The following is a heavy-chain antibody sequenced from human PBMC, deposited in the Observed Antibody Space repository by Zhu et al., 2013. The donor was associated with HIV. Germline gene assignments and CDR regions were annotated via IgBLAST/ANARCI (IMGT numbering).Heavy chain of an antibody. V-gene: IGHV1-18*01. D-gene: IGHD3-22*01. CDR3: ARVTYYYDSSGYYSSDAFDI. CDR2: ISAYNGNT. Sequence: QVQLVQSGAEVKKPGASVKVSCKASGYTFTSYGISWVRQAPGQGLEWMGWISAYNGNTNYAQKLQGRVTMTTDTSTSTAYMELRSLRSDDTAVYYCARVTYYYDSSGYYSSDAFDIWGQGTMVTVSS. J-gene: IGHJ3*02. CDR1: GYTFTSYG.